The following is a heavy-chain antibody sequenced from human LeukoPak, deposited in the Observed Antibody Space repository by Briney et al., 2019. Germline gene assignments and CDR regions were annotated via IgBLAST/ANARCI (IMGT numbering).Heavy chain of an antibody. CDR1: GGSISSSSYY. J-gene: IGHJ3*02. D-gene: IGHD2-15*01. CDR3: ARDGDVVVVAASIVVGFDI. Sequence: PSETLSLTCTVSGGSISSSSYYWGWIRQPPGKGLEWIGSIYYSGSTYYNPSLKSRVTISVDTSKNQFSLKLSSVTAADTAVYYCARDGDVVVVAASIVVGFDIWGQGTMVTVSS. CDR2: IYYSGST. V-gene: IGHV4-39*07.